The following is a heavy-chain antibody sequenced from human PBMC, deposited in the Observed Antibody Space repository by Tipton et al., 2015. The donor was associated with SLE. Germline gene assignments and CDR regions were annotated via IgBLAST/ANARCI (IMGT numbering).Heavy chain of an antibody. V-gene: IGHV4-38-2*01. CDR3: ARVTDSSGWYPYYFDY. D-gene: IGHD6-19*01. J-gene: IGHJ4*02. Sequence: GLVKPSETLSLTCAVSGYSISSGYYWGWIRQPPGKGLEWIGYIYYSGSTNYNPSLKSRVTISVDTSKNQFSLKLSSVTAADTAVYYCARVTDSSGWYPYYFDYWGQGTLVTVSS. CDR1: GYSISSGYY. CDR2: IYYSGST.